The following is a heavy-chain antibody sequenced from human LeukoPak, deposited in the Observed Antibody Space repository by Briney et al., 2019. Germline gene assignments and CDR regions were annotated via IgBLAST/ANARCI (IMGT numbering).Heavy chain of an antibody. V-gene: IGHV3-73*01. J-gene: IGHJ4*02. Sequence: GGSLRLSCAASGFTFSGSAMHWVRQASGKGLEWVGRIRSKANSYATAYAASVKGRFTISRDDSKNTAYLQMNSLKTEDTAVYYCTRLGSTSCLWGQGTLVTVSS. CDR1: GFTFSGSA. CDR3: TRLGSTSCL. D-gene: IGHD2-2*01. CDR2: IRSKANSYAT.